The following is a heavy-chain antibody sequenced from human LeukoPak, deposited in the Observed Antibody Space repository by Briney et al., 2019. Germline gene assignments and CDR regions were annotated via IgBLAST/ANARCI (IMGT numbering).Heavy chain of an antibody. CDR1: GGSFSGYY. D-gene: IGHD3-3*01. V-gene: IGHV4-39*01. Sequence: SETLSLTCAVYGGSFSGYYWGWIRQPPGKGLEWIGSIYYSGSTYYNPSLKSRVTISVDTSKNQFSLKLSSVTAADTAVYYCASIRSYDFWSGYLFGWFDPWGQGTLVTVSS. J-gene: IGHJ5*02. CDR2: IYYSGST. CDR3: ASIRSYDFWSGYLFGWFDP.